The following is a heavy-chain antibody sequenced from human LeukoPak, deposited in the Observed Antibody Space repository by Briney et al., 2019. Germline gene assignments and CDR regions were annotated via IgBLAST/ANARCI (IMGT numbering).Heavy chain of an antibody. D-gene: IGHD1-1*01. CDR3: ATGTPLDV. CDR2: INHSGST. Sequence: SETLSLTCAVYGGSFSGYYWSWIRQPPGKGLEWIGEINHSGSTNYNPSLKSRVTISVDTSKNQLSLKLSSVTAADTALYYCATGTPLDVWGQGTTVTVSS. V-gene: IGHV4-34*01. CDR1: GGSFSGYY. J-gene: IGHJ6*02.